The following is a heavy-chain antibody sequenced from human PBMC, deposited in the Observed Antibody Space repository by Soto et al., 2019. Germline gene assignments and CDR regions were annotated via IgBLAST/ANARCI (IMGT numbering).Heavy chain of an antibody. Sequence: QVQLQESGPGLVKPSETLSLTCTVSGGSISSNYWSWIRQPPGKGLEWIGYIYYSGSTNYNPSLKSRVTISVDTSKNQFSLKLSSVTAADTAVYYCARRVADAFDIWGQGTMVTVSS. V-gene: IGHV4-59*01. CDR3: ARRVADAFDI. D-gene: IGHD2-15*01. CDR2: IYYSGST. J-gene: IGHJ3*02. CDR1: GGSISSNY.